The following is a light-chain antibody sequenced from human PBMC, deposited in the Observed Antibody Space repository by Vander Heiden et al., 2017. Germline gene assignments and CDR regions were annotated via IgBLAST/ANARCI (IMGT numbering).Light chain of an antibody. CDR2: PAS. J-gene: IGKJ1*01. CDR3: QRCYSLPLT. V-gene: IGKV1D-8*02. CDR1: QGISRY. Sequence: AIWMTQSPSLLSASTGDSVTISCRISQGISRYLAWYQPKPGKAPELRIYPASSVQSMVPSLCSGGCSAAVFPLTISCVQYDDVASYCQQRCYSLPLTFGQGTKVEIK.